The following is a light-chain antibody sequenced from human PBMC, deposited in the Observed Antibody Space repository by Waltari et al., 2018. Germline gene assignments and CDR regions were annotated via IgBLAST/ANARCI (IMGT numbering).Light chain of an antibody. CDR2: DVN. Sequence: QSALTQPASVSGSPGESLTIPCTGTSSDIGGYNYVSWYQQHPGTAPELMIYDVNYRPSGVSNRLSGSKSGHTASLTISGLQAEDEADDYCSSYTTMNIMIFGGGTKLSVL. V-gene: IGLV2-14*03. J-gene: IGLJ2*01. CDR1: SSDIGGYNY. CDR3: SSYTTMNIMI.